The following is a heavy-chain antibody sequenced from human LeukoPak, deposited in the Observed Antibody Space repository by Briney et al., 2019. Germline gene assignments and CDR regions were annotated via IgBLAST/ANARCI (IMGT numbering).Heavy chain of an antibody. D-gene: IGHD5-18*01. CDR1: GGSISSSSYY. V-gene: IGHV4-39*07. Sequence: SETLSLTCTVSGGSISSSSYYWGWIRQPPGKGLEWIGSIYYSGSTYYNPSLKSRVTISVDTSKNQFSLKLSSVTAADTAVYYCARGQNTAMAYPYYYYGMDVWGQGTTVTVSS. CDR2: IYYSGST. J-gene: IGHJ6*02. CDR3: ARGQNTAMAYPYYYYGMDV.